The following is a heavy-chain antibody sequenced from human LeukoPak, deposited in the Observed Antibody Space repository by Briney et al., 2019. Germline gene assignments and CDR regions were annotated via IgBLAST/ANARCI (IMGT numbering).Heavy chain of an antibody. Sequence: ASVKVSCKASGYTFTGYYMHWVRQAPGQGLEWMGRINPNSGGTNYAQKFQGRVTMTRDTSISTAYMELSRLRSDDTAVYYCARDPISPITMARGVMAWFDPWGQGTLVTVSS. D-gene: IGHD3-10*01. V-gene: IGHV1-2*06. J-gene: IGHJ5*02. CDR3: ARDPISPITMARGVMAWFDP. CDR1: GYTFTGYY. CDR2: INPNSGGT.